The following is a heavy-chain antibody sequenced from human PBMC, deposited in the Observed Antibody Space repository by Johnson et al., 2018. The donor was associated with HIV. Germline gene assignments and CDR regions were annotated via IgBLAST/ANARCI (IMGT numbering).Heavy chain of an antibody. J-gene: IGHJ3*02. CDR2: ISYDGSNK. V-gene: IGHV3-30*04. CDR3: ARGTYYYGSGNAFDM. CDR1: GFTFSSYA. Sequence: VQLVESGGGVVQPGRSLRLSCAASGFTFSSYAIHWVRQAPGKGLEWVALISYDGSNKYYADSVKGRFTISRDNSKKTLYLQMNSLRAEDTAVYYCARGTYYYGSGNAFDMWGQGTMVTVSS. D-gene: IGHD3-10*01.